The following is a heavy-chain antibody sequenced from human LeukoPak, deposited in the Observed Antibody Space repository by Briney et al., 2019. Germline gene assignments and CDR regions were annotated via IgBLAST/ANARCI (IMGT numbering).Heavy chain of an antibody. D-gene: IGHD2-15*01. CDR1: GFTFSSYA. V-gene: IGHV3-23*01. CDR3: AKDQKIVVVVAATCFDP. J-gene: IGHJ5*02. Sequence: PGGSLRLSCAASGFTFSSYAMSWVRQAPGKGLEWVSAISGSGGSTHYADSVKGRFTISRDNSKNTLYLQMNSLRAEDTAVYYCAKDQKIVVVVAATCFDPWGQGTLATVSS. CDR2: ISGSGGST.